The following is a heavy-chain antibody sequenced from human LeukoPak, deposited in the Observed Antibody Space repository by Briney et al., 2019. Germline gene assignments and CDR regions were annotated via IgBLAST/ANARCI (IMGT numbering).Heavy chain of an antibody. CDR3: TSQTFVADQANYYYYGLDV. V-gene: IGHV3-73*01. D-gene: IGHD2-2*01. Sequence: GGSLRHSCAASGFTFSDSAMHWVRQASGKGLEWVGRIRSKANSYATTYAASVKGRFTISRDDSENTAYLQMNSLKTEDTAVYYCTSQTFVADQANYYYYGLDVWGQGTTVTVSS. CDR2: IRSKANSYAT. J-gene: IGHJ6*02. CDR1: GFTFSDSA.